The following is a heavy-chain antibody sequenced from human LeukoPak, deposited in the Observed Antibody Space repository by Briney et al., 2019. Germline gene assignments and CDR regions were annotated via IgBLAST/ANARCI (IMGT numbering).Heavy chain of an antibody. J-gene: IGHJ6*02. V-gene: IGHV6-1*01. CDR1: GDSVSSNNAA. D-gene: IGHD3-9*01. Sequence: SQTLSLTCAISGDSVSSNNAAWNWIRQSPSRGLEWLGRTYYRSKWYNDYAVSVKSRITINSDTSKNQFSLQLNSVTPEDTAVYYCARETGGVDILTADGMDVWGQGTTVTVSS. CDR2: TYYRSKWYN. CDR3: ARETGGVDILTADGMDV.